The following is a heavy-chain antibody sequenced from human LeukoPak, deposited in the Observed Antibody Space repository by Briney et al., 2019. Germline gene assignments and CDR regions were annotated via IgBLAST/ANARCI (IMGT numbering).Heavy chain of an antibody. Sequence: GASVKVSCKASGYTFTNYGITWVRQAPGRGLEWMGWISAYNGNTNYAQRLQGRVTMTTDTSTSTAYMELRSLRSDDTAVYFCAREGLTTHIDYWGQGTLVTVSS. CDR1: GYTFTNYG. D-gene: IGHD4-11*01. J-gene: IGHJ4*02. CDR2: ISAYNGNT. V-gene: IGHV1-18*01. CDR3: AREGLTTHIDY.